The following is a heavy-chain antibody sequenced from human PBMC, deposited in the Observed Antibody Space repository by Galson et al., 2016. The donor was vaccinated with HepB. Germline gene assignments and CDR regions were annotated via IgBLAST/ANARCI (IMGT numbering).Heavy chain of an antibody. CDR1: GFNFKLHA. J-gene: IGHJ4*02. D-gene: IGHD1-14*01. CDR3: ARLTLPGICCYFYY. CDR2: ISGSSDHT. V-gene: IGHV3-23*01. Sequence: SLRLSCAASGFNFKLHAMSWVRQAPGKGLEWIAAISGSSDHTYYADSVKGRFTISRDNFKNTLYLQLSSLRAEDTAVYYCARLTLPGICCYFYYWCQGTLVTGSS.